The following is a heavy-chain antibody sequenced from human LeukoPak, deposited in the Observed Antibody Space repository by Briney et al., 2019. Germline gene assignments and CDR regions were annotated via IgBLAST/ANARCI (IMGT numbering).Heavy chain of an antibody. V-gene: IGHV3-11*05. J-gene: IGHJ4*02. Sequence: GGSLRLSCAASGFTFSDYYMSWIRQAPGKGLEWVSYISSSSSYTNYADSVKGRCTISRDNSKNTLYLQMNSLRAEDTAVYYCAKVFDGGHYSSSWYGYFDYWGQGTLVTVSS. CDR2: ISSSSSYT. CDR3: AKVFDGGHYSSSWYGYFDY. D-gene: IGHD6-13*01. CDR1: GFTFSDYY.